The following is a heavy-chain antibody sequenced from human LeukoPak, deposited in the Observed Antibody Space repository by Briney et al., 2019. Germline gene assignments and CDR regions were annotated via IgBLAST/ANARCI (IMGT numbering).Heavy chain of an antibody. Sequence: PSETLSLTCTVSGGSINNYYWSWIPQPAGKGLEWIGRIYSSGSTIYSPSVKSRVTLSVDTSKNQVSLKLRSVTAADTAEYYCASTMTVVGYAFDIWGQGTMVTVSS. J-gene: IGHJ3*02. CDR3: ASTMTVVGYAFDI. CDR1: GGSINNYY. CDR2: IYSSGST. D-gene: IGHD3-22*01. V-gene: IGHV4-4*07.